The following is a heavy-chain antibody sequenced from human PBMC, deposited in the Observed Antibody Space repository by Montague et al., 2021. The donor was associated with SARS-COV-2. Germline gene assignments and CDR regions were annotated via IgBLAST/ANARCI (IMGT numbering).Heavy chain of an antibody. J-gene: IGHJ4*02. CDR2: IYHTGST. V-gene: IGHV4-4*02. Sequence: SETLSLTCVVSGDSISTDNWWTWVRLLPGKGLEWVGEIYHTGSTKYKPSLKSRVSMSVDKSWNQFSLRLTSVTAADTAIYYCARGGLHLLYGGHYFDYWGQGTLVTVSS. CDR3: ARGGLHLLYGGHYFDY. CDR1: GDSISTDNW. D-gene: IGHD2-2*02.